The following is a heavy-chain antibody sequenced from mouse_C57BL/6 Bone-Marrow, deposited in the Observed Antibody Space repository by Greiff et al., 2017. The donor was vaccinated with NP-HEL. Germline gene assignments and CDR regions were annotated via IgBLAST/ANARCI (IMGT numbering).Heavy chain of an antibody. CDR2: IYPRSGNT. CDR1: GYTFTSYG. J-gene: IGHJ3*01. D-gene: IGHD2-3*01. Sequence: QVQLQQSGAELARPGASVKLSCKASGYTFTSYGMRWVKQRTGQGLEWIGEIYPRSGNTYYNEKFKGKATLTADKSSSTAYMELRSLTSEESAVYFCAREGYDGYYVGFAYWGQGTLVTVSA. CDR3: AREGYDGYYVGFAY. V-gene: IGHV1-81*01.